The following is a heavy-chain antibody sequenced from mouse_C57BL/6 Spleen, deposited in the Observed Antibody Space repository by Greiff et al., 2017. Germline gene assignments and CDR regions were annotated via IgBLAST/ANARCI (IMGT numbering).Heavy chain of an antibody. CDR3: ARSGVYDGYYGDY. Sequence: QVQLKQPGAELVKPGASVKLSCKASGYTFTSYWMHWVKQRPGQGLEWIGMIHPNSGSTNYNEKFKSKAPLTVDKSSSTAYMQLSSLTSEDSAVYYCARSGVYDGYYGDYWGQGTTLTVSS. V-gene: IGHV1-64*01. D-gene: IGHD2-3*01. CDR2: IHPNSGST. CDR1: GYTFTSYW. J-gene: IGHJ2*01.